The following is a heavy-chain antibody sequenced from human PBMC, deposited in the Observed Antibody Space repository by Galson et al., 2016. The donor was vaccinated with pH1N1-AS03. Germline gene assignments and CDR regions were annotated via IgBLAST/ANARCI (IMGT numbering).Heavy chain of an antibody. CDR1: GDSVSSHSAA. D-gene: IGHD6-6*01. CDR3: ARGHYSSSFYWFDP. CDR2: TYYRSKWYN. Sequence: CAISGDSVSSHSAAWNWIRQSPSRGLEWLGRTYYRSKWYNDYAVSVKSRITINPDTSKNQLSLQLNSVTPEDTAVYYCARGHYSSSFYWFDPWGQGTLVTVSS. J-gene: IGHJ5*02. V-gene: IGHV6-1*01.